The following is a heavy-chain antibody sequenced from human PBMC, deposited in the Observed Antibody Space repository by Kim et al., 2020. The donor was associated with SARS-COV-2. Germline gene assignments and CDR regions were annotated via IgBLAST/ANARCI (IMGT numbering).Heavy chain of an antibody. CDR3: ARVMVRGDNNDY. J-gene: IGHJ4*02. V-gene: IGHV1-2*02. D-gene: IGHD3-10*01. Sequence: NNAQKFQGRVPMTRETSISTAYMELSRLRSDDTAVYYCARVMVRGDNNDYWGQGTLVTVSS.